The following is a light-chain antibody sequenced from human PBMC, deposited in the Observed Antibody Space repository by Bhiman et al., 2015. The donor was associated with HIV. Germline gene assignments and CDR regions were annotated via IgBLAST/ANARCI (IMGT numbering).Light chain of an antibody. CDR3: CSYAGNNTVI. CDR1: SSNVGSYNL. J-gene: IGLJ2*01. V-gene: IGLV2-23*02. CDR2: DVS. Sequence: QSALTQPASVSGSPGQSITISCTGTSSNVGSYNLVSWYQQHPGKAPKFMIYDVSKRPSGVSNRFSGSKSGNTASLTISKLQAEDEADYHCCSYAGNNTVIFGGGTKLTVL.